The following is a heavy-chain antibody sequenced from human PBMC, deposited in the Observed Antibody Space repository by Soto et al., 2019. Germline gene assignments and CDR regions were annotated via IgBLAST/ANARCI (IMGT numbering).Heavy chain of an antibody. J-gene: IGHJ6*02. CDR1: GYSISSGYY. CDR3: ARVSKLVAPKDGKSAYFYAMDV. V-gene: IGHV4-38-2*01. Sequence: SETLSLTCAVSGYSISSGYYWGWIRQPPGKGLEWIGSIYHSGSTYYNPSLKSRVTISVDTSKNQFSLKLSSVTAADTAVYYCARVSKLVAPKDGKSAYFYAMDVWGHGTTVTVSS. CDR2: IYHSGST. D-gene: IGHD6-6*01.